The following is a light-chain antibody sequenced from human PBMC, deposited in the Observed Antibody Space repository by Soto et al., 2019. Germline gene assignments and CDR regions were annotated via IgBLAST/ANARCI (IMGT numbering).Light chain of an antibody. Sequence: QLVLTQSPSASASLGASVKLTCTLSSGHSSYAIAWHQQQPEKGPRYLMKLSSDGSHSKGDGIPDRFSGSSSGAERYLTISSLPSEDEADYYCQTWDTGARVVFGGGTKFTVL. CDR3: QTWDTGARVV. J-gene: IGLJ2*01. CDR2: LSSDGSH. CDR1: SGHSSYA. V-gene: IGLV4-69*01.